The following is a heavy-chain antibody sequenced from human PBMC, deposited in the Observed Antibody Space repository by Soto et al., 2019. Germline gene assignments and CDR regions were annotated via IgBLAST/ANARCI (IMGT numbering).Heavy chain of an antibody. V-gene: IGHV1-18*01. CDR1: GYSFTTSG. CDR2: ISTYNGNT. J-gene: IGHJ4*02. CDR3: ARRLYGDYDY. Sequence: ASVKVSCKASGYSFTTSGITWVRQAPGQGLEWMGWISTYNGNTNYAQKLQDRVTLTTDTSTSTAYMELRSLRSDDTAVYYCARRLYGDYDYWGRGTLVTVSS. D-gene: IGHD4-17*01.